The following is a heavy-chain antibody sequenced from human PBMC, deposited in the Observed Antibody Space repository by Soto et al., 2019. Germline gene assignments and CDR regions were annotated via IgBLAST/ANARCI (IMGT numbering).Heavy chain of an antibody. V-gene: IGHV1-69*06. Sequence: RASVKVSCKASGGTFSSYAISWVRQAPGQGLEWMGGIIPIFGTANYAQKFQGRVTITADKSTSTAYMELSSLRSEDTAVYYCARSHYGSGSYYHRFYYYGMDVWGQGTTVTVSS. CDR2: IIPIFGTA. J-gene: IGHJ6*02. CDR1: GGTFSSYA. D-gene: IGHD3-10*01. CDR3: ARSHYGSGSYYHRFYYYGMDV.